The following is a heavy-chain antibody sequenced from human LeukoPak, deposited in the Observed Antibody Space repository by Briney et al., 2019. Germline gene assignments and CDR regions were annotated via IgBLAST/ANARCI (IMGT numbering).Heavy chain of an antibody. V-gene: IGHV4-38-2*02. Sequence: SETLSLTCTVSGYSISSGYYWGWIRQPPGKGLEWIGSIYHSGSTYYNPSLKSRVTISVDTSKNQFSLKLSSVTAADTAVYYCAREGDYETNWFDPWGRGTLVTVSS. CDR2: IYHSGST. D-gene: IGHD4-17*01. CDR3: AREGDYETNWFDP. J-gene: IGHJ5*02. CDR1: GYSISSGYY.